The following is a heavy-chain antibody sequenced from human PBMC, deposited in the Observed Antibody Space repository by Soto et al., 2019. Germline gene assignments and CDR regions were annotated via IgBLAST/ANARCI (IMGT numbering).Heavy chain of an antibody. D-gene: IGHD2-15*01. V-gene: IGHV3-48*02. CDR1: GLTFSNFG. Sequence: PGGSLRLSCAVSGLTFSNFGMVWVRQAPGKGLEWLSYISSSSGTIYYADSLKGRFTVSRDNARDLLFLQLNRLSDEDTAVYYCATDCSLARGLDVWGQGTTVTVSS. J-gene: IGHJ6*02. CDR3: ATDCSLARGLDV. CDR2: ISSSSGTI.